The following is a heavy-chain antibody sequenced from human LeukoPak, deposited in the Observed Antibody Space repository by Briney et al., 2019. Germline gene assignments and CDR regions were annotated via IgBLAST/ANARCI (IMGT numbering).Heavy chain of an antibody. D-gene: IGHD3-3*01. CDR1: GGTFSSYA. Sequence: ASVKVSCKASGGTFSSYAISWVRQAPGQGLEWMGGIIPIFGTANYAQKFQGRVTITADESTSTAYMELSSLRSEDTAVYYCARVKRRYYDFWSGGYGMDAWGQGTTVTVSS. CDR3: ARVKRRYYDFWSGGYGMDA. V-gene: IGHV1-69*13. J-gene: IGHJ6*02. CDR2: IIPIFGTA.